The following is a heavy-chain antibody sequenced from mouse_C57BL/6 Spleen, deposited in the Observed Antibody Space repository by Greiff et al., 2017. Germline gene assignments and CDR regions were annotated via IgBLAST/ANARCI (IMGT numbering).Heavy chain of an antibody. CDR2: ISSGSSTI. Sequence: EVHLVESGGGLVKPGGSLKLSCAASGFTFSDYGMHWVRQAPEKGLEWVAYISSGSSTIYYADTVKGRFTISRDNAKNTLFLQMTSLRSEDTAMYYCARALYGNYSYYYAMDYWGQGTSVTVSS. J-gene: IGHJ4*01. CDR1: GFTFSDYG. V-gene: IGHV5-17*01. D-gene: IGHD2-1*01. CDR3: ARALYGNYSYYYAMDY.